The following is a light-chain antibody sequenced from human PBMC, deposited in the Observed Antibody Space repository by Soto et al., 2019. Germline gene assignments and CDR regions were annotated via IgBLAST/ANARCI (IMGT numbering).Light chain of an antibody. V-gene: IGKV3-11*01. Sequence: DIVLTQSPATLSLSPGERATLSCRASQSVSSYLAWYQQKPGQAPRLLIYDASNRATGIPARFSGSGSGTDFTLTISSLEPEDFAVYYCQQRSNCPPITFGQGTRLEIK. CDR3: QQRSNCPPIT. J-gene: IGKJ5*01. CDR1: QSVSSY. CDR2: DAS.